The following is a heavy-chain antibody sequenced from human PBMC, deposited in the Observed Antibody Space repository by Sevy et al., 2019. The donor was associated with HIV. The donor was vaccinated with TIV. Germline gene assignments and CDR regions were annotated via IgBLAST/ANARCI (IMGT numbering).Heavy chain of an antibody. D-gene: IGHD1-26*01. CDR2: IRPDGSDK. J-gene: IGHJ4*02. CDR1: GFTFSPYW. V-gene: IGHV3-7*01. Sequence: GSLRLSCAASGFTFSPYWMTWVRQAPGKGLEWVANIRPDGSDKYYVDSVKGRFTISRDNAKNSLYLQMYSLRADDTAMYYCARGVGLDCWGQGALVTVSS. CDR3: ARGVGLDC.